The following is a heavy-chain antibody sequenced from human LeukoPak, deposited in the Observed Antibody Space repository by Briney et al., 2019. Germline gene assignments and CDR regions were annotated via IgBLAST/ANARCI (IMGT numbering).Heavy chain of an antibody. J-gene: IGHJ4*02. Sequence: GGSLRLSCAAFSGFAMSWVRQAPGKGLEWVSAINGRGDDTYYPNSVKGRFTISRDNSNNTLYLQMNSLRAEDTAVYYCARESRVSGTRFDYWGQGTLVTVSS. V-gene: IGHV3-23*01. D-gene: IGHD1-14*01. CDR1: SGFA. CDR3: ARESRVSGTRFDY. CDR2: INGRGDDT.